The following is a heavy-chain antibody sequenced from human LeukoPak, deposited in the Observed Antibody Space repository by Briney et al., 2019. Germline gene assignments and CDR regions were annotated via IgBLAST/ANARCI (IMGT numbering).Heavy chain of an antibody. CDR2: INPNSGGT. CDR1: GYTFTGYY. CDR3: ARGYYDSSGYSTLGY. Sequence: ASVKVSCKASGYTFTGYYMHWVRQAPGQGLEWMEWINPNSGGTNFPQQFQGRVTITRGKYISTAYMELSRLRSDDKAVYYCARGYYDSSGYSTLGYWGQGTLVTVSS. V-gene: IGHV1-2*02. J-gene: IGHJ4*02. D-gene: IGHD3-22*01.